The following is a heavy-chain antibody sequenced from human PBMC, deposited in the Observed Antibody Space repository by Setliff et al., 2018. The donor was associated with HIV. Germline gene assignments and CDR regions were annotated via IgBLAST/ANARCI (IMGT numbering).Heavy chain of an antibody. CDR3: AARPGVDSSGHYDYYYMDV. Sequence: SVKVSCKASGFTFTTSAMQWVRQARGRRLEWIGWIVVGSGNTNYARKFQERVNITRDMSTSTSYMELTNLRSEDTAVYYCAARPGVDSSGHYDYYYMDVWGEGTTVTLS. CDR1: GFTFTTSA. J-gene: IGHJ6*03. CDR2: IVVGSGNT. V-gene: IGHV1-58*02. D-gene: IGHD3-22*01.